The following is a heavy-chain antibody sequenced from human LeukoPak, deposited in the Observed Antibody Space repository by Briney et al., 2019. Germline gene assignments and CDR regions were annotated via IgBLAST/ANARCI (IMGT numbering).Heavy chain of an antibody. J-gene: IGHJ1*01. CDR1: GFSFTSYW. CDR3: ASPGDYSHHCFQH. Sequence: GGSLRLPCAASGFSFTSYWMSWVRQAPGKGLEWVANIRQDGSERYYVDSVKGRFTISRDNAKNSLYLQMNSLRAEDTAVYYCASPGDYSHHCFQHWGQGTLVTVSS. CDR2: IRQDGSER. V-gene: IGHV3-7*01. D-gene: IGHD4-11*01.